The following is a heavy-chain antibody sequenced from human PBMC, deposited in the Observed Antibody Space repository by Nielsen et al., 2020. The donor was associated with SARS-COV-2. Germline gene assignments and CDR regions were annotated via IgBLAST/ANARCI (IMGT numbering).Heavy chain of an antibody. V-gene: IGHV3-48*01. CDR3: ARVDRFYYDSSGYFDY. Sequence: GGSLRLSCAASGFTFSSYSMNWVRQAPGKGLEWVSYISSSSSTIYYADSVKGRFTISRDNAKNSLYLQMNSLRAEDTAVYYCARVDRFYYDSSGYFDYWGQGTLVTVSS. CDR1: GFTFSSYS. CDR2: ISSSSSTI. J-gene: IGHJ4*02. D-gene: IGHD3-22*01.